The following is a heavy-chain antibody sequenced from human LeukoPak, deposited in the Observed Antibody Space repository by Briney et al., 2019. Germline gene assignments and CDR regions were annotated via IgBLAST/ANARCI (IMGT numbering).Heavy chain of an antibody. CDR1: GFAFSSYA. V-gene: IGHV3-23*01. CDR3: AKDWYGDYAGPFDP. CDR2: ISGSGGST. Sequence: GGSLRLSCAASGFAFSSYAMSWVRQAPGKGLEWVTAISGSGGSTYYADSVKGRFTISRDNSKNTLYLQMNSLRAEDTAVYYCAKDWYGDYAGPFDPWGQGTLVTVSS. J-gene: IGHJ5*02. D-gene: IGHD4-17*01.